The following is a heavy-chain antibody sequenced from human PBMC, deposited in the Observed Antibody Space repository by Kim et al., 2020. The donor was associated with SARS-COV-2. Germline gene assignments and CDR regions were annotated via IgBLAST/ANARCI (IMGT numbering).Heavy chain of an antibody. CDR3: ARAMVTTTPYFLDY. D-gene: IGHD4-17*01. J-gene: IGHJ4*02. V-gene: IGHV3-33*08. CDR2: MWYDGSQK. CDR1: GFTFSNDA. Sequence: GGSLRLSCTASGFTFSNDAMHWVRQAPGKGLEWVAMMWYDGSQKYYADSVKGRFTISRDNSEKKLYLQMNRVRAEDTAVYYCARAMVTTTPYFLDYWGQGTLVTVSS.